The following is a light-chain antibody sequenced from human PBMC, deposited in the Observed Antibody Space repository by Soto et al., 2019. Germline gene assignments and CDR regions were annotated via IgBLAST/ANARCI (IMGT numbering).Light chain of an antibody. CDR3: SSYTSSNSYV. CDR1: SSDVGGYNY. Sequence: QSALTQPASVSGSPGQWTTISCTGTSSDVGGYNYVSWYQHHPGKAPKLMIYDVTNRPSGISNRFSGSKSGNTASLTISGLQTEDEADYYCSSYTSSNSYVFGTGTKVTVL. V-gene: IGLV2-14*03. CDR2: DVT. J-gene: IGLJ1*01.